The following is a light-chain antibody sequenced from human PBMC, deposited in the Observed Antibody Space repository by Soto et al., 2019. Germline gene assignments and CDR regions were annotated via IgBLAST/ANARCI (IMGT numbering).Light chain of an antibody. CDR2: ETS. J-gene: IGKJ1*01. CDR3: QQYGTSPRT. Sequence: EIVLTQSPGTLSFSPGERATLSCRSSQSVSSSYLAWYQQKPGQAPRLLIYETSSRATGIPDRFSGSGSQTDFTLTISRLEPEDFAVYYCQQYGTSPRTFGQGTKVDIK. CDR1: QSVSSSY. V-gene: IGKV3-20*01.